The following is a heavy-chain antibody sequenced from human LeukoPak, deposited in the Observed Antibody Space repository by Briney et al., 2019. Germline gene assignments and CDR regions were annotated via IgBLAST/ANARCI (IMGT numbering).Heavy chain of an antibody. V-gene: IGHV3-7*01. CDR2: IRQDGGEK. Sequence: GGSPRLSCAVSGFTFSDYWMNWVRQAPGKGLEWVASIRQDGGEKSYVDSVKGRFTISRDNTKRSLYLQMSSLRAEDTAVYYCARDGTAAGLYFDLWGQGTLVTVSS. CDR1: GFTFSDYW. CDR3: ARDGTAAGLYFDL. D-gene: IGHD6-13*01. J-gene: IGHJ4*01.